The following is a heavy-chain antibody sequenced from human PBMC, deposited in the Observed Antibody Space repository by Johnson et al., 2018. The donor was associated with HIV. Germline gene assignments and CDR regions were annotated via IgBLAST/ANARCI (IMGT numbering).Heavy chain of an antibody. CDR2: ISYDGSNK. V-gene: IGHV3-30*04. CDR1: GFTFSSHP. D-gene: IGHD5-18*01. J-gene: IGHJ3*02. CDR3: ARDRRIQLWSQTGGAAYDI. Sequence: QVQLVESGGGVVQPGRSLRLSCAASGFTFSSHPMHWVRQAPGQGLEWVAVISYDGSNKYYADSVKGQFTISRDNSKNTLYLQMNSLRAEDTGVYYCARDRRIQLWSQTGGAAYDIWGQGTMVTVSS.